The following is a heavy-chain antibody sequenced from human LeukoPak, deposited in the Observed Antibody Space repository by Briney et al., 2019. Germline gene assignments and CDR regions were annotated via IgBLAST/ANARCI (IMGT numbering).Heavy chain of an antibody. CDR1: GFTFNNYY. CDR2: LHPGGSGA. Sequence: GASVNVSCKTSGFTFNNYYMHWVRHAPGQGLEWMGLLHPGGSGATYAQRFQGRVTMTGAASTSTVDMELSSLPSEDTAVDYCAREAYYPASSGSLKAFDIWGQGTMVIVSS. CDR3: AREAYYPASSGSLKAFDI. D-gene: IGHD3-22*01. V-gene: IGHV1-46*02. J-gene: IGHJ3*02.